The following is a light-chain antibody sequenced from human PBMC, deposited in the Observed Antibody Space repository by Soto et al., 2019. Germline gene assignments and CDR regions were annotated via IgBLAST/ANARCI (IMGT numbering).Light chain of an antibody. V-gene: IGLV1-44*01. Sequence: QSVLTQPPSASGTPGQRVTISCSGSSSNIGSNTVNWYQQLPGTAPKLLIYNNNQRPSGVPDRCSCSKSGTSASLAISGLPCEDEADYYCAAWDESLNGLVFGTGTKVTVL. J-gene: IGLJ1*01. CDR3: AAWDESLNGLV. CDR1: SSNIGSNT. CDR2: NNN.